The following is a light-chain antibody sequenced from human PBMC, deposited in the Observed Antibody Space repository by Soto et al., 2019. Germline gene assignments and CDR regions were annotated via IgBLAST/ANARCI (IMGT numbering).Light chain of an antibody. V-gene: IGLV2-14*01. J-gene: IGLJ2*01. CDR3: SSYTSKSSLI. CDR1: NSDVGAYNL. CDR2: EVR. Sequence: QSALTQPASVSGSPGQSITISCTGTNSDVGAYNLVSWYQQHPGRAPQLIIYEVRNRPSGISFRFSGSKSGNTASLTISGLQAEDEADYYCSSYTSKSSLIFGGGTKLTVL.